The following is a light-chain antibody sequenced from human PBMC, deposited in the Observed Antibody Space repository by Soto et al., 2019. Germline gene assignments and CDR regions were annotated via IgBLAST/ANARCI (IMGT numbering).Light chain of an antibody. J-gene: IGKJ1*01. Sequence: DIQMTQSPSSLSSSVGDRVTIICRATQTIDTRLAWYQQKPGTAPKVLIYHASNLQSGVPSRFSGSGSGTEFTLTISSLQPDDFATYYCQQYNSYSFGQGTKVDIK. CDR3: QQYNSYS. V-gene: IGKV1-5*02. CDR2: HAS. CDR1: QTIDTR.